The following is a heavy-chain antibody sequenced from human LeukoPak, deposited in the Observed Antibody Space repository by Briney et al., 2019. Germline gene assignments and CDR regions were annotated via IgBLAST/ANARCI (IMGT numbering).Heavy chain of an antibody. J-gene: IGHJ6*03. CDR3: ARAQWRTYSYYYMDV. CDR1: GFTVSFNY. Sequence: GGSLRLSCAASGFTVSFNYMSWVRQAPGKGLEWISVIYSGGSTYYADSVKGRFTISRDDSKNTLYLQMNSLRAEDTAIYYCARAQWRTYSYYYMDVWGKGTTVTVSS. CDR2: IYSGGST. D-gene: IGHD6-19*01. V-gene: IGHV3-53*01.